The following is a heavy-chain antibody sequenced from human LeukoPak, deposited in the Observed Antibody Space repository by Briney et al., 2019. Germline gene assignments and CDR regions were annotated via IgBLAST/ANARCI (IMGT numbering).Heavy chain of an antibody. D-gene: IGHD6-19*01. J-gene: IGHJ6*03. CDR2: ISGNSGSI. V-gene: IGHV3-9*01. CDR1: GFTFDDYA. Sequence: GGSVTLSRSACGFTFDDYAMQGLGQAPGKDREGVAGISGNSGSIGYAQPVNGRFTIHRDNANNPLYLQLNSIRADDTVLYYCAKDKVAVYYYSYMDAWGTGTTVTVS. CDR3: AKDKVAVYYYSYMDA.